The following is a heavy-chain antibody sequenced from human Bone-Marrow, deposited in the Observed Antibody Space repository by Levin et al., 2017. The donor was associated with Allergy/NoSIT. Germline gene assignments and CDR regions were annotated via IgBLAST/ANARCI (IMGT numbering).Heavy chain of an antibody. J-gene: IGHJ4*02. CDR2: LDQDTDET. CDR3: EIGEYDFRSGKPQSFDY. CDR1: GSTLSEVS. V-gene: IGHV1-24*01. D-gene: IGHD3-3*01. Sequence: GESLKISCKVSGSTLSEVSVNWVRQSPGEGLEWMGRLDQDTDETDNAEKFQGRVTVTEDTSTDTGYLELSGLRSDDTAVYYCEIGEYDFRSGKPQSFDYWGLGTLITVSS.